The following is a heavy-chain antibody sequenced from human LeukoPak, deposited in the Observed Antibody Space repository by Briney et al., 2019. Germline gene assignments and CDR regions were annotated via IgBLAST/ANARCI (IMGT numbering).Heavy chain of an antibody. Sequence: ASVTVSCKASGYTFTSYGISWVRQAPGQGLEWMGWISTYNGNTNYVQNFRGRVTMTTDTSTSTAYMEMRSLRPDDTAVYYCAREDSSGYHFDYWGQGTLVTVSS. J-gene: IGHJ4*02. V-gene: IGHV1-18*01. CDR1: GYTFTSYG. CDR3: AREDSSGYHFDY. D-gene: IGHD3-22*01. CDR2: ISTYNGNT.